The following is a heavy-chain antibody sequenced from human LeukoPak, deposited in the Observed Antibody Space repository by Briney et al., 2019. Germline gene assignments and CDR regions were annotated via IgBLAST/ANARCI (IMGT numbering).Heavy chain of an antibody. CDR1: GFTFSSYT. J-gene: IGHJ4*02. CDR3: ARASEAVADSFDY. Sequence: PGGSLRLSCAASGFTFSSYTIHWVRQAPGKGLEWVAVISYDGSNKYYADSMKGRFTISRDNSKNTLYLQMNSLRAEDTAVYYCARASEAVADSFDYWGQGTLVTVSS. V-gene: IGHV3-30*04. CDR2: ISYDGSNK. D-gene: IGHD6-19*01.